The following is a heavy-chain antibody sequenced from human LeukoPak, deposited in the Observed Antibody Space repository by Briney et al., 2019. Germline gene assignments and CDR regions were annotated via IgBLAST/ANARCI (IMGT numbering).Heavy chain of an antibody. J-gene: IGHJ4*02. V-gene: IGHV3-23*01. CDR3: AKDQEGITMVRGSPFDY. CDR1: GFTFSSYA. D-gene: IGHD3-10*01. CDR2: ISGTGGRT. Sequence: GGSLRLSCAASGFTFSSYAMSWVRQAPGKGLEWVSGISGTGGRTYYADSVKGRFTISRDNSKNTLYLQMNSLRAEDTAVYYCAKDQEGITMVRGSPFDYWGQGTLVTVSS.